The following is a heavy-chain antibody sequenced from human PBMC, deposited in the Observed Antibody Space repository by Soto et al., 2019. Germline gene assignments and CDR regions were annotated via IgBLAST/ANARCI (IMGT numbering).Heavy chain of an antibody. V-gene: IGHV3-30-3*01. Sequence: QVQLVESGGGVVQPGRSLRLSCAASGFTFSTHAMHWVRQAPGKGLECVAIVSFDGSNKYYADSVKGRFTISRDNSKNMLYLQMSGLTPEDTAFYYCARDQTGITTAGGGRIDHWGQGTLVTVSS. J-gene: IGHJ4*02. CDR2: VSFDGSNK. CDR3: ARDQTGITTAGGGRIDH. D-gene: IGHD6-13*01. CDR1: GFTFSTHA.